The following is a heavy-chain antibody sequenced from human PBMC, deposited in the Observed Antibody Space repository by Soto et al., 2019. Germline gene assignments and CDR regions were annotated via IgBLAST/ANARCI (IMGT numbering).Heavy chain of an antibody. J-gene: IGHJ6*02. V-gene: IGHV4-59*01. Sequence: SXTLSLTCTVSGGSFSTYYWHWIRQPPVNGLPWIAYIYDSGSTNYNPSVKSRVTISVDTSKNQFSLKLSSVTAADTAVYYCARDAYYYGSGSSYYYGMDVWGQGTTVTVSS. CDR2: IYDSGST. CDR1: GGSFSTYY. D-gene: IGHD3-10*01. CDR3: ARDAYYYGSGSSYYYGMDV.